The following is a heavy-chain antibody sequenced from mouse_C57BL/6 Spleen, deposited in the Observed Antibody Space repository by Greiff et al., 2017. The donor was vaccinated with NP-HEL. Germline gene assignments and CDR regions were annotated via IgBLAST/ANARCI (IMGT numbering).Heavy chain of an antibody. V-gene: IGHV1-5*01. D-gene: IGHD2-3*01. J-gene: IGHJ4*01. Sequence: VQLKESGTVLARPGASVKMSCQTSGYTFTSYWMHWVKQRPGQGLEWIGAIYPGNSDPCYNQKFKGTAKLTAVTSASCGYKELKRLTNEETAVYDSTRARDGSYYAMEYGGQGTSVTVSS. CDR2: IYPGNSDP. CDR1: GYTFTSYW. CDR3: TRARDGSYYAMEY.